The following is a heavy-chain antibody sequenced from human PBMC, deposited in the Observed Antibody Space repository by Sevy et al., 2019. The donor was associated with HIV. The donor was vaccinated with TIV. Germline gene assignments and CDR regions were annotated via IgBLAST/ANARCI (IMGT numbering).Heavy chain of an antibody. CDR2: IIPIFGTA. Sequence: ASVKVSCKASGGTFSSYAISWVRQAPGQGLEWMGGIIPIFGTANYAQKFQGRVTITADESTSTAYMELSSLRSEDTAVYYCARDQSGIAVAGRGYFDYWGQGTLVTVSS. CDR3: ARDQSGIAVAGRGYFDY. V-gene: IGHV1-69*13. J-gene: IGHJ4*02. D-gene: IGHD6-19*01. CDR1: GGTFSSYA.